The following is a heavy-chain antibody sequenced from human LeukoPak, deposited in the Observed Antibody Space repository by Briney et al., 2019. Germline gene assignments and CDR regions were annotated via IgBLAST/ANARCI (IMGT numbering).Heavy chain of an antibody. CDR1: GGSISSGSYY. Sequence: SETLSLTCTVSGGSISSGSYYWSWIRQPAGKGLEWIGRIYTSGSTNYNPSLKSRVTISVDTSKNQFSLKLSSVTAADTAVYYCARAVGGLFDYWGQGTLVTVSS. V-gene: IGHV4-61*02. CDR2: IYTSGST. J-gene: IGHJ4*02. CDR3: ARAVGGLFDY.